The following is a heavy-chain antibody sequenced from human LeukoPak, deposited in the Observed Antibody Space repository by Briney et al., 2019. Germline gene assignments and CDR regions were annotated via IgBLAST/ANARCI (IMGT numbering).Heavy chain of an antibody. J-gene: IGHJ4*02. Sequence: GESLKISCKGSGYSFNTYWIGWVRQRPGEALEWMGIIYPGDSEIRYGPSFQGQVTISADKSSRTAYLQWISLKASDTAIYYCVRRGRYCTGDRCYFLFDYWGQGTPVTVS. V-gene: IGHV5-51*01. CDR3: VRRGRYCTGDRCYFLFDY. D-gene: IGHD2-15*01. CDR1: GYSFNTYW. CDR2: IYPGDSEI.